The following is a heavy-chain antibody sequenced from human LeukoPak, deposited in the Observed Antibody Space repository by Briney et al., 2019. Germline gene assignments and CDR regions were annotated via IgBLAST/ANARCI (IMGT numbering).Heavy chain of an antibody. V-gene: IGHV4-4*02. CDR3: AREIAAAGIYWYFDL. D-gene: IGHD6-13*01. CDR1: GGSISSSNW. CDR2: IYHSGST. J-gene: IGHJ2*01. Sequence: SETLSLTCAVSGGSISSSNWWSWVRQPPGKGLEWIGEIYHSGSTNYNPSLKSRVTISVDESKNQFSLKLSSVTAADTAVYYCAREIAAAGIYWYFDLWGRGTLVTVSS.